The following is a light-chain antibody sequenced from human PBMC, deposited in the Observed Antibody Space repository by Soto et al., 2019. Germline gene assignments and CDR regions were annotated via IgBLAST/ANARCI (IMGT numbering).Light chain of an antibody. CDR1: QSVSSY. J-gene: IGKJ5*01. CDR2: DAS. CDR3: HQRSNWLDT. Sequence: EIVMTQSPATLSVSPGERATLSCRASQSVSSYLAWYQQKPGQPPRLLIYDASKRATGIPARFSGSGSGTDFTLTISSLEAEDFAVYYCHQRSNWLDTFGQETRLEIK. V-gene: IGKV3-11*01.